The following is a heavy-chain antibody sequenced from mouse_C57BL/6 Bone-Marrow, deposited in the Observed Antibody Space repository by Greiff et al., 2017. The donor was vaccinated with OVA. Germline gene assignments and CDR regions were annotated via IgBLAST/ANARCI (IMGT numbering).Heavy chain of an antibody. Sequence: EVQLMESGGGLVQPGGSMKLSCVASGFTFSNYWMNWVRQSPEKGLEWIAQIRSKSDNSTTHYALSGKGRFTISRDDSKSNVYLRMNNLRDEDAGIYYCTGILFAYWGQGTMVTVSA. CDR3: TGILFAY. CDR1: GFTFSNYW. V-gene: IGHV6-3*01. CDR2: IRSKSDNSTT. J-gene: IGHJ3*01.